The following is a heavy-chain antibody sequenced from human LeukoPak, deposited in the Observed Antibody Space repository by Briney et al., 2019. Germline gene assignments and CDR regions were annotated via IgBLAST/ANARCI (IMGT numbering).Heavy chain of an antibody. CDR1: GFTFSSYW. V-gene: IGHV3-74*01. J-gene: IGHJ4*02. CDR3: ARGDSSGYYYSSFGY. D-gene: IGHD3-22*01. Sequence: GGSLRLSCAASGFTFSSYWMHWVRQAPGKGLAWVSRINSDGSSTSYADSVKGRFTISRDNAKNTLYLQMNSLRAEDTAVYYCARGDSSGYYYSSFGYWGQGTLVTVSS. CDR2: INSDGSST.